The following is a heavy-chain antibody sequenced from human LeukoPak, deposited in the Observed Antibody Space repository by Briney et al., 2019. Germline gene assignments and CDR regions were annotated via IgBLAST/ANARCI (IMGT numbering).Heavy chain of an antibody. CDR2: ISSSSSYI. CDR1: GFTFSSYS. V-gene: IGHV3-21*01. D-gene: IGHD3-22*01. J-gene: IGHJ4*02. CDR3: ARNGYYYDSSGYGY. Sequence: PGGSLRLSCAASGFTFSSYSMNWVRQAPGKGLEWVSSISSSSSYIYYADSVKGRFTISRDNAKNSLYLQVNSLRAEDTAVYYCARNGYYYDSSGYGYWGQGALVTVSS.